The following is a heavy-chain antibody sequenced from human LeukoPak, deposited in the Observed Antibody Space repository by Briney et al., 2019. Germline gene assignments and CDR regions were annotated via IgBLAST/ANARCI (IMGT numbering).Heavy chain of an antibody. D-gene: IGHD2-15*01. J-gene: IGHJ5*02. Sequence: PGGSLRLSCAASGFTFSSYAMHWVRQAPGKGLEWVAVISYDGSNRYYADSVKGRFTISRDNSKNTLYLQMNSLRAEDTAVYYCARGDCSGGSCYPTYNWFDPWGQGTLVTVSS. CDR2: ISYDGSNR. CDR3: ARGDCSGGSCYPTYNWFDP. CDR1: GFTFSSYA. V-gene: IGHV3-30-3*01.